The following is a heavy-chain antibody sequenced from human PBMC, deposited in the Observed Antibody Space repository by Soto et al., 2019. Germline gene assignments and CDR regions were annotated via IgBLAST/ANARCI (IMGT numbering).Heavy chain of an antibody. CDR3: AKVLRAGCGYDFDY. Sequence: VQLLQSGGGLVQPGGSLRLSCAASGFTFTSYSMTWVRQTPGKGLEWVAAVNPGGYSTYYADSVKGRFTSSRDNPSKPLYLQRNSLRAEDTAVYYCAKVLRAGCGYDFDYRYQGTLVTVSS. D-gene: IGHD5-12*01. CDR1: GFTFTSYS. V-gene: IGHV3-23*01. CDR2: VNPGGYST. J-gene: IGHJ4*02.